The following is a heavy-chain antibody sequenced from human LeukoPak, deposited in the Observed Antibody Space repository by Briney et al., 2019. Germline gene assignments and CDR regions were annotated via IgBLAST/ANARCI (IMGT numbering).Heavy chain of an antibody. D-gene: IGHD6-13*01. Sequence: PSETLSLTCTVSGGSISSYYWSWIRQPPGKGLEWIGYIYYSGSTNYNPSLKSRVTISVDTSKNQFSLKLSSVTAADTAVYYCARAETAAAGTPVDYWSQGTLVTVSS. CDR3: ARAETAAAGTPVDY. J-gene: IGHJ4*02. CDR1: GGSISSYY. CDR2: IYYSGST. V-gene: IGHV4-59*01.